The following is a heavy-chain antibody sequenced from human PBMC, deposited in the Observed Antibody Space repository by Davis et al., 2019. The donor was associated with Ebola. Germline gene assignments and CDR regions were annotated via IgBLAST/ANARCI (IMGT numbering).Heavy chain of an antibody. J-gene: IGHJ5*02. Sequence: HTGGSLRLSCAASGFSFSRMWLHWVRQAPGKGLVWVSRIKSDGTTTDYADSVKGRFTISRDNSKNTLYLEVNSLRVEDTAVYYCAKCGAMGTMLAPWFDPWGQGTLVNVSS. CDR2: IKSDGTTT. CDR1: GFSFSRMW. CDR3: AKCGAMGTMLAPWFDP. V-gene: IGHV3-74*01. D-gene: IGHD3-10*02.